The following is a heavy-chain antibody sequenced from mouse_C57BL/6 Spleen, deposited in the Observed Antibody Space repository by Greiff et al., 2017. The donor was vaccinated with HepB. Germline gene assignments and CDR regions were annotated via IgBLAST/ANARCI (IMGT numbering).Heavy chain of an antibody. CDR1: GYTFTSYD. J-gene: IGHJ1*03. CDR2: IYPRDGST. CDR3: ARLTTVVAPYWYFDV. Sequence: QVQLQQSGPELVKPGASVKLSCKASGYTFTSYDINWVKQRPGQGLEWIGWIYPRDGSTKYNEKFKGKATLTVDTSSSTAYMELHSLTSEDSAVYFCARLTTVVAPYWYFDVWGTGTTVTVSS. D-gene: IGHD1-1*01. V-gene: IGHV1-85*01.